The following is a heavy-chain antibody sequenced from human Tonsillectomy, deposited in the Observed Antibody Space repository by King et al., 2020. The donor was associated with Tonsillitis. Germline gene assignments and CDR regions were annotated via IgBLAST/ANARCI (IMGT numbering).Heavy chain of an antibody. CDR2: ISSSGSTI. CDR1: GFTFSDYY. V-gene: IGHV3-11*01. D-gene: IGHD2-2*01. Sequence: VQLVESGGGLVKPGGSLRLSCASSGFTFSDYYMSWIRQAPGKGLEWVSYISSSGSTIYYADSVKGRFTISRDNAKNSLYLQMNSLRAEDTAVYYCARDPAGYCSSTSCYLFDYWGQGTLVTVSS. CDR3: ARDPAGYCSSTSCYLFDY. J-gene: IGHJ4*02.